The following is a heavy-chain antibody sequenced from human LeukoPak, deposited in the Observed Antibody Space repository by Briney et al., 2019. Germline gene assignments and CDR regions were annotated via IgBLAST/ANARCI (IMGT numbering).Heavy chain of an antibody. V-gene: IGHV3-48*04. CDR2: MSSGGSTI. CDR1: GFTFSPYS. Sequence: GGSLRLSCAASGFTFSPYSVNWVRQAPGKGLEWVSYMSSGGSTIYYADSVKGRFTISRDNAKNSLYLQMNSLRAEDTAVYYCARIRFVVVPAALDAFDIWGQGTMVTVSS. J-gene: IGHJ3*02. D-gene: IGHD2-2*01. CDR3: ARIRFVVVPAALDAFDI.